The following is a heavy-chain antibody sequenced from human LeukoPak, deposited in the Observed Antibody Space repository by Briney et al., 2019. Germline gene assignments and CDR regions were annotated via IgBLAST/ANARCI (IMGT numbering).Heavy chain of an antibody. V-gene: IGHV1-2*04. D-gene: IGHD3-10*01. CDR3: ARDYYGSGNHYYGMDV. CDR1: GYTFTGYY. J-gene: IGHJ6*02. CDR2: INPNSGGT. Sequence: GASVKVSCKASGYTFTGYYMHWVRQAPGQGLEWMGWINPNSGGTNYAQKFQGWVTMTRDTSISTAYMELSRLRSDDTAVYYCARDYYGSGNHYYGMDVWGQGTTVTVSS.